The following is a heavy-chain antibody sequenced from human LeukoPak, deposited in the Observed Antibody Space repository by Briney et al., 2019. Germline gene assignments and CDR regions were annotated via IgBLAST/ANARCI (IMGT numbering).Heavy chain of an antibody. CDR1: GFTFSSYS. CDR2: ISSSSSTI. D-gene: IGHD1-14*01. V-gene: IGHV3-48*04. CDR3: SNSRPDSYIDS. J-gene: IGHJ4*02. Sequence: GGSLRLSCAASGFTFSSYSMNWVRQAPGKGLEWVSYISSSSSTIYYADSVKGRFTISRDSAQNSVHLQMNSLRPEDTAFYYCSNSRPDSYIDSWGQGTLVTVST.